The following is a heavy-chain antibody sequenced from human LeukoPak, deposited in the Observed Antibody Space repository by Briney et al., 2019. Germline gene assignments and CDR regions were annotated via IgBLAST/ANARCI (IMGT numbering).Heavy chain of an antibody. CDR1: GFTFSSYA. CDR3: AKDRDYYGSGTASFFDY. CDR2: ISGSGGST. Sequence: GGSLRLSCAASGFTFSSYAMSWVRQAPGKGLEGVSAISGSGGSTYYADSVKGRFTISRDNSKNTLYLQMNSLRAEDTAVYYCAKDRDYYGSGTASFFDYWGQGTLVTVSS. J-gene: IGHJ4*02. V-gene: IGHV3-23*01. D-gene: IGHD3-10*01.